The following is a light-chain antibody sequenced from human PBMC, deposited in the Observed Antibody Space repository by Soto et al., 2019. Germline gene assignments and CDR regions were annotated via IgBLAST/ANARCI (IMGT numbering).Light chain of an antibody. CDR1: QDISNY. V-gene: IGKV1-33*01. Sequence: DIQMTQSPSSLSASVGDRVTITCQASQDISNYLNWYQQKPGKAPKLLIYDASNLETGVPSRFSGSGSGTDFTFTITSLQPEDIATYYCQQCNSLPPLTFGGGTKVEI. CDR2: DAS. CDR3: QQCNSLPPLT. J-gene: IGKJ4*01.